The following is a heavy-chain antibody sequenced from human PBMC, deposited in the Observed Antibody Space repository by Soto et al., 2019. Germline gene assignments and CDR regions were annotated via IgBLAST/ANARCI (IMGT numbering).Heavy chain of an antibody. Sequence: TLSLSCTVSAVSISNSSYYWGWIRRPPGKGLEWIGTIYYSGITYYNPSLKSGVTISVDTSKNQFSLKLTSVTAADTAVYYCARHGSNWGQGTLVTVSS. J-gene: IGHJ4*02. CDR1: AVSISNSSYY. CDR3: ARHGSN. CDR2: IYYSGIT. V-gene: IGHV4-39*01.